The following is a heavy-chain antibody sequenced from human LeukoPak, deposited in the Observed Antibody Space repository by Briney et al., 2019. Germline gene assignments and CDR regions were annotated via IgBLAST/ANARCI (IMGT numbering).Heavy chain of an antibody. CDR2: IYPGDSDT. D-gene: IGHD4-17*01. Sequence: GESLKISXKGSGYSFNTYWIGWVRQMPGKGLEWMGVIYPGDSDTRYSPSFQGQVTISADKSTSTAYLQWSSLKASDTAMYYCARPPTTMTKLAFDIWGQGTMVTVSS. CDR3: ARPPTTMTKLAFDI. J-gene: IGHJ3*02. CDR1: GYSFNTYW. V-gene: IGHV5-51*01.